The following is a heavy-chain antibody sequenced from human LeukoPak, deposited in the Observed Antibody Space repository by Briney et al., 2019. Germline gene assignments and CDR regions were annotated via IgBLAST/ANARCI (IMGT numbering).Heavy chain of an antibody. Sequence: GGSLRLSCAASGFTFSGYGMSWVRQAPGKGLKWVSAISGSGGSTYYADSVKGRITISRDNSKNTLYLQMNSLRAEDTAVYYCAKGPRTVRFGDRHKGMFDYWGQGTLVTVSS. D-gene: IGHD3-10*01. CDR2: ISGSGGST. CDR1: GFTFSGYG. CDR3: AKGPRTVRFGDRHKGMFDY. J-gene: IGHJ4*02. V-gene: IGHV3-23*01.